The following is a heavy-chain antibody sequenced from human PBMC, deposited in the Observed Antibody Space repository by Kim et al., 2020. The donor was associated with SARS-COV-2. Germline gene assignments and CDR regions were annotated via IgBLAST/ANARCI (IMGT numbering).Heavy chain of an antibody. CDR3: ARAGGYSDFKGRDY. Sequence: GGSLRLSCAASGFTFSSYSMNWVRQAPGKGLEWVSSISSSSSYIDYADSVKGRFTISRDNAKNSLYLQMNSLRAEDTAVYYCARAGGYSDFKGRDYCGQGTLVTVSS. CDR2: ISSSSSYI. V-gene: IGHV3-21*01. J-gene: IGHJ4*02. D-gene: IGHD1-26*01. CDR1: GFTFSSYS.